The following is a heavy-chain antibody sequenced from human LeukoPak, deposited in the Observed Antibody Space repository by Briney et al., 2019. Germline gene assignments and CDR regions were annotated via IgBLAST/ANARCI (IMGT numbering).Heavy chain of an antibody. V-gene: IGHV3-48*03. J-gene: IGHJ4*02. CDR1: GFTFSSYE. Sequence: GGSLRLSCAASGFTFSSYEMNWVRQAPGKGLEWVSYISSSGSTIYYADSVKGRFTISRDNAKNSLYLQMNSLRAEDTAVYYCARDGDYGDYSEAAYLGQGTLVTVSS. D-gene: IGHD4-17*01. CDR3: ARDGDYGDYSEAAY. CDR2: ISSSGSTI.